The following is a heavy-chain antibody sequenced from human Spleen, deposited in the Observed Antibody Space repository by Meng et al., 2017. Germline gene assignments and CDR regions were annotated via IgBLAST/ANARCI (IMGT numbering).Heavy chain of an antibody. Sequence: QVQLKPWGAGLLKPSETLSLTCGVYGGSFSGYYYSWIRQPPGKGLEWIGEINHSGSTNYNPSLKSRVTISVDTSKNQFSLKLTSVTAADTAVYFCARSSTYSSSWNYWGQGILVTVSS. CDR3: ARSSTYSSSWNY. CDR1: GGSFSGYY. D-gene: IGHD6-13*01. J-gene: IGHJ4*02. V-gene: IGHV4-34*01. CDR2: INHSGST.